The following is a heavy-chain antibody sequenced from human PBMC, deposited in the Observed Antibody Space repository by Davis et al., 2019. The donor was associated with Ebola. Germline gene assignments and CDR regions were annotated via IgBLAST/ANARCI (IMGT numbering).Heavy chain of an antibody. CDR1: GGSISSYY. V-gene: IGHV4-59*01. Sequence: SETLSLTCTVSGGSISSYYWSWIRQPPGKGLEWIGYIYYSGSTNYNPSLKSRVTISVDTSKNQFSLKLSSVTAADTAVYYCARVRGTLIAAWGQGTLVTVSS. CDR2: IYYSGST. CDR3: ARVRGTLIAA. J-gene: IGHJ4*02. D-gene: IGHD6-6*01.